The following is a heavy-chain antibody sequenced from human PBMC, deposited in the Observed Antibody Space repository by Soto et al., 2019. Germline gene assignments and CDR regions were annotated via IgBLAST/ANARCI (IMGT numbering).Heavy chain of an antibody. CDR2: IRDKANSYTT. Sequence: EVQMVESGGGLVQPGRSLRLSCAASGFIFSDHYMDCVRQAPGKGLEWVGRIRDKANSYTTEYAASVQGRFTISRDDSKNSLYLQMNSLKIEDTAVYYCARGDDYNDGVYASDIWGQGTMVTVSS. CDR3: ARGDDYNDGVYASDI. CDR1: GFIFSDHY. J-gene: IGHJ3*02. V-gene: IGHV3-72*01. D-gene: IGHD4-4*01.